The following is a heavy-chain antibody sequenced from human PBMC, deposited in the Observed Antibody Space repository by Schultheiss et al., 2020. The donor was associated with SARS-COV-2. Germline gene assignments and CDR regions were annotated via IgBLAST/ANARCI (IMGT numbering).Heavy chain of an antibody. J-gene: IGHJ4*02. V-gene: IGHV3-30*03. CDR3: ARAVAGTHYFDY. CDR2: TSYDGNNK. Sequence: GESLKISCAASRFTFSTYGMHWVRQAPGKGLEWVAATSYDGNNKDYADSVKGRFTISRDNSKNTLYLQMNSLRAEDTAVYYCARAVAGTHYFDYWGQGTLVTVSS. D-gene: IGHD6-19*01. CDR1: RFTFSTYG.